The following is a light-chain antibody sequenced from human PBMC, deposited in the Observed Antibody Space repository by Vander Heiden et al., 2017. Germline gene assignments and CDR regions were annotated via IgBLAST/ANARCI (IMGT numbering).Light chain of an antibody. CDR2: AAS. Sequence: DIQMTQSPSSLSASVGDRVTITCRASQSISSYLNWYQQKPGKAPKLLIYAASSLQSGVPSTFRGSGSGTDFTLTIRRLQPEDFATSYSQQSDSTPLTFGGGTKVELK. J-gene: IGKJ4*01. CDR3: QQSDSTPLT. V-gene: IGKV1-39*01. CDR1: QSISSY.